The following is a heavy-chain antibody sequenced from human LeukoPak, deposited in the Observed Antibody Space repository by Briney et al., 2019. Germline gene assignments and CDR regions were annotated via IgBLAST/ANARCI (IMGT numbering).Heavy chain of an antibody. CDR3: AKGGGAYNWFDP. V-gene: IGHV3-23*01. CDR1: GFTFSSYA. Sequence: GGSLRLSCAASGFTFSSYAMSWVRQAPGKGLEWVSAINGSGGSTYYADSVKGRFTISRDNSKNTLYLQMNSLRAEDTAVYYCAKGGGAYNWFDPWGQGTLVTVSS. D-gene: IGHD3-10*01. J-gene: IGHJ5*02. CDR2: INGSGGST.